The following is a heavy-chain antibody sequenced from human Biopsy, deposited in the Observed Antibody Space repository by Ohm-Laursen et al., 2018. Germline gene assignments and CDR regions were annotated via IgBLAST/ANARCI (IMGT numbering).Heavy chain of an antibody. D-gene: IGHD3-10*01. CDR3: ARDRMTDVFGGPTRTDVFDS. CDR1: GYTFNDYY. V-gene: IGHV1-2*02. CDR2: VNSNSGAT. Sequence: EASVKVSCNASGYTFNDYYIHWVRQSPGQGLEWMGWVNSNSGATNSAEKFRGRVTLTRDTSISAVYIELRRLKSDDAAVYFCARDRMTDVFGGPTRTDVFDSWGQGTPVTVSS. J-gene: IGHJ4*02.